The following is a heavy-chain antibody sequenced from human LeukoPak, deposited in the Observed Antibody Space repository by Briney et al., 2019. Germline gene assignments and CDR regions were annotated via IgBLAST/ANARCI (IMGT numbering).Heavy chain of an antibody. CDR2: ISSSSSYI. CDR1: GFTFSSYS. V-gene: IGHV3-21*01. CDR3: ARAGGWGYSSSSGYYFDY. Sequence: GGSLRLSCAASGFTFSSYSMNWVRQAPGKGLGWVSSISSSSSYIYYADSVKGRFTISRDNAKNSLYLQMNSLRAEDTAVYYCARAGGWGYSSSSGYYFDYWGQGTLVTVSS. J-gene: IGHJ4*02. D-gene: IGHD6-6*01.